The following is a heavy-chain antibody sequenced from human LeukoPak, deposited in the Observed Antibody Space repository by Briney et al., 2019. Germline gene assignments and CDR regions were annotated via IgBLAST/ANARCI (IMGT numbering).Heavy chain of an antibody. Sequence: GGSLRLSCSASGFDLSPYTMNWVRQAPGKGLEGVASISSTSTYMYYGDSLKGRFTISRDNAKNTLYLQLDSLRAEDTATYYCARRVTTFLSWGQGTLVIVSS. CDR3: ARRVTTFLS. CDR2: ISSTSTYM. CDR1: GFDLSPYT. D-gene: IGHD4-17*01. V-gene: IGHV3-21*01. J-gene: IGHJ4*02.